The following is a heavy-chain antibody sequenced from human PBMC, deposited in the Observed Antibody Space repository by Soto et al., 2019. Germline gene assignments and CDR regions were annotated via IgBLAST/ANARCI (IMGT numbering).Heavy chain of an antibody. D-gene: IGHD7-27*01. CDR3: ARAGDYYYYGMDV. V-gene: IGHV1-2*02. CDR1: GYTFTGYY. Sequence: GASVKVSCKASGYTFTGYYMHWMRQAPGQGLEWMGWINPNSGGTNYAQKFQGRVTMTRDTSISTAYMELSRQRSDDTAVYYCARAGDYYYYGMDVWAKGPRSPSP. J-gene: IGHJ6*02. CDR2: INPNSGGT.